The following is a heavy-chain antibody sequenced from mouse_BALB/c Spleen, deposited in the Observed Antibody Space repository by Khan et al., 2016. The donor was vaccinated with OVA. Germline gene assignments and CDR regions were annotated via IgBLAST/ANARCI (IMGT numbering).Heavy chain of an antibody. V-gene: IGHV1-7*01. J-gene: IGHJ2*01. CDR3: TRDRIDY. CDR2: INPTSGYT. CDR1: GYTFTTYW. Sequence: QVQLQQPGAELAKPGASVKMSCKASGYTFTTYWMHWVKQRPGQGLEWIGYINPTSGYTDYNDKFKDRATLSADKSSSTAYMQLNSLTSEDSAVYYCTRDRIDYWGQGTTLTGSS.